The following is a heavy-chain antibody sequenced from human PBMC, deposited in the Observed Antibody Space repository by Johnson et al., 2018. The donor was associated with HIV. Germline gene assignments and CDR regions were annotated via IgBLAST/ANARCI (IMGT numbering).Heavy chain of an antibody. CDR3: VRDDYAFHI. CDR1: GFTVSSNY. J-gene: IGHJ3*02. CDR2: ISSSGGTI. Sequence: VQLVESGGGVVQPGRSLRLSCAASGFTVSSNYMSWVRQAPGKGLEWVAYISSSGGTIYYADSVKGRFTISRDNSKNTLYLQMNSLRTEDTAMYYCVRDDYAFHIWGQGTVVT. D-gene: IGHD2-21*02. V-gene: IGHV3-48*01.